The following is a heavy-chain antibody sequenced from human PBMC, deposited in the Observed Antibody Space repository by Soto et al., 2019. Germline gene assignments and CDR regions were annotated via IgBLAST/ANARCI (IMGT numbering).Heavy chain of an antibody. J-gene: IGHJ4*02. CDR1: GFSFTTAGVA. CDR2: IYYNDDR. CDR3: AHSDGGYEIIYFDF. Sequence: SGPTLVNPTQTLTLTCTFSGFSFTTAGVAVGWIRQTPGGALEWLTLIYYNDDRRFSPSLKTRLTITGDTSKNQVVLSLTNVDPGDTATYFCAHSDGGYEIIYFDFWGPGTLVTVSS. D-gene: IGHD5-12*01. V-gene: IGHV2-5*01.